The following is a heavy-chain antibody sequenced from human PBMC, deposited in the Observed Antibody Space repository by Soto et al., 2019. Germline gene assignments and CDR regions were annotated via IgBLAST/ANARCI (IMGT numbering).Heavy chain of an antibody. J-gene: IGHJ4*02. V-gene: IGHV5-51*01. CDR1: GYSFTSYW. CDR2: IHPGDSDT. CDR3: ARQVVAGTDYFDY. Sequence: PGESLKISCKGSGYSFTSYWIGWVRQMPGKGLEWMGIIHPGDSDTRYSPSFQGQVTISADTSISTAYLQWSSLKASDTAMYYCARQVVAGTDYFDYWGQGTLVIVSS. D-gene: IGHD6-19*01.